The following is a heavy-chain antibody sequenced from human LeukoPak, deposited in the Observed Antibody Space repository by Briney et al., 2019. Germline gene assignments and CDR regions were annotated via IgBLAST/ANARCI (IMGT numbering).Heavy chain of an antibody. CDR1: GGSISSGGYY. V-gene: IGHV4-31*03. Sequence: PSQTLSLTCTVSGGSISSGGYYWSWIRQHPGKGLEWIGYFYYSGSTDYNPSLKSRVTISVDTSKNQFPLKLSSVTAADTAIYYCARSGWTRAETHWYFDLWGRGTLVTVSS. D-gene: IGHD3/OR15-3a*01. CDR3: ARSGWTRAETHWYFDL. CDR2: FYYSGST. J-gene: IGHJ2*01.